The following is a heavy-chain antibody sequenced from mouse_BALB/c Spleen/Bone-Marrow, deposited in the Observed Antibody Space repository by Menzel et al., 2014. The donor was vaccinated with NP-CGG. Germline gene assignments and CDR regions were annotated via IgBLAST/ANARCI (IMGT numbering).Heavy chain of an antibody. D-gene: IGHD1-2*01. Sequence: EVMLVESGGGLVKPGGSLKLSCAASGFAFSSYDMSWVRQTPEKRLEWVAYISSGGGSTYYPDTVKSRFTISRDNAKNTLYLQMSSLKSEDTAMYYFARHYGYGAMDYWGQGTSVTFSS. CDR2: ISSGGGST. CDR1: GFAFSSYD. CDR3: ARHYGYGAMDY. V-gene: IGHV5-12-1*01. J-gene: IGHJ4*01.